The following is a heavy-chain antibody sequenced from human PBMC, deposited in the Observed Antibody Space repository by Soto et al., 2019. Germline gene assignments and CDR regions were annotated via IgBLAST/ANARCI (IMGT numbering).Heavy chain of an antibody. J-gene: IGHJ4*02. D-gene: IGHD2-21*01. CDR3: ARGQEGIESTH. CDR2: IKHWGGT. CDR1: GASFTGYY. V-gene: IGHV4-34*01. Sequence: QLQQWGAGLLKPSETLSLTCAVNGASFTGYYWSWIRQPPGKGLEWIGEIKHWGGTNYSPSLRGXXTXSXXTSKNQFSLKLNSVTGADTAVYSGARGQEGIESTHWDQGSLVTVSS.